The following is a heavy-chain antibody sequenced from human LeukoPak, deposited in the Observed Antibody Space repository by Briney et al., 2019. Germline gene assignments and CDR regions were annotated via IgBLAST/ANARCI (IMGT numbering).Heavy chain of an antibody. CDR1: GFTFSSYG. Sequence: RGSLRLSCAASGFTFSSYGMSWVRQAPGKGLEWVSAISGSGGSTFYADSVKGRFTISRDNSKNTLYLQMNSLRAEDTAVYYCAKVYSAGWYPGYFDYWGQGTLVTVSS. J-gene: IGHJ4*02. V-gene: IGHV3-23*01. D-gene: IGHD6-19*01. CDR2: ISGSGGST. CDR3: AKVYSAGWYPGYFDY.